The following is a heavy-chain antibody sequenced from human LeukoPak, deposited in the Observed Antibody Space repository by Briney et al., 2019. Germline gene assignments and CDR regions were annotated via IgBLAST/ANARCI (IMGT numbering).Heavy chain of an antibody. J-gene: IGHJ4*02. V-gene: IGHV4-39*02. CDR3: ARLVLSYGNAFDH. D-gene: IGHD3-16*01. CDR2: INYSGNT. Sequence: SETLSLTCTVSSGSISGSDYYWCWIRQPPGKGLEWIGSINYSGNTYHDSSLKSRVTISVDTSKNHFSLRLSSVTAADTAVYYCARLVLSYGNAFDHWGQGTLVTVSS. CDR1: SGSISGSDYY.